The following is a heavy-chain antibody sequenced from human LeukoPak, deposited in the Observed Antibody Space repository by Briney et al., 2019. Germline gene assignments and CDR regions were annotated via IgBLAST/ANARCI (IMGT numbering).Heavy chain of an antibody. CDR2: ISGSGGST. Sequence: GGSLRLSCAASGFTFSSYATSWVRQAPGKGLEWVSAISGSGGSTYYADSVKGRFTISRDNSKNTLYLQMNSLRAEDTAVYYCAKDPRVEYYYDSSGYNNAFDIWGQGTMVTVSS. CDR1: GFTFSSYA. D-gene: IGHD3-22*01. J-gene: IGHJ3*02. CDR3: AKDPRVEYYYDSSGYNNAFDI. V-gene: IGHV3-23*01.